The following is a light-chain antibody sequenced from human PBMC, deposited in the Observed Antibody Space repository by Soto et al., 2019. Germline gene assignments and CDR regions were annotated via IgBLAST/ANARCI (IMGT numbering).Light chain of an antibody. CDR3: QQRSNWPST. J-gene: IGKJ4*01. Sequence: DIQLTQSPSFLSASVGDRVTITCRASQGISSYLAWYQQKPGKAPKLLIYAASTLQSGVPSRFSGSGSGTDFTLTISSLEPEDFAVYYCQQRSNWPSTFGGGTKVEIK. V-gene: IGKV1-9*01. CDR1: QGISSY. CDR2: AAS.